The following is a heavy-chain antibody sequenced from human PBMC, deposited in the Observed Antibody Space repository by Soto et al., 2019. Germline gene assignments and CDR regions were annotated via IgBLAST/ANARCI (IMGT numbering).Heavy chain of an antibody. V-gene: IGHV3-30-3*01. Sequence: QVQLVESGGGVVQPGRSLRLSCAASGFTFSSYAMHWVRQAPGKGLEWVAVISYDGSNKYYADSVKGRFTISRDNSKNTLYLQMNSLRAEDTAVYYCAREPRGATSKGGFDYWGQGTLVTVSS. D-gene: IGHD5-12*01. CDR3: AREPRGATSKGGFDY. J-gene: IGHJ4*02. CDR1: GFTFSSYA. CDR2: ISYDGSNK.